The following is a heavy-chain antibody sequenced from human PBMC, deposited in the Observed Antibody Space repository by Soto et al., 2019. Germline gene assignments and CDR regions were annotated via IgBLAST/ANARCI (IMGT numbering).Heavy chain of an antibody. Sequence: ASVKVSCKASGYTFTSYGISWVRQAPGQGLEWMGWISAYNGNTNYAQKLQGRVTMTTDTSTSTAYMELRSLRSDDTAVYYCARDVGPYCSGGSCYGSGYWGQGTLVTVSS. D-gene: IGHD2-15*01. CDR2: ISAYNGNT. J-gene: IGHJ4*02. CDR1: GYTFTSYG. CDR3: ARDVGPYCSGGSCYGSGY. V-gene: IGHV1-18*01.